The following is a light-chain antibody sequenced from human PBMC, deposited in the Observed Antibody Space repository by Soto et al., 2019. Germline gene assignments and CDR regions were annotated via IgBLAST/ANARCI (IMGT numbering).Light chain of an antibody. Sequence: DIQMTQSPSTLSASVGDRVTITCRASQSVSRWFAWYKKRPWKAPNILSYKASIFESVVPPRVSGSASGTEFPLTISTLQPDDFPTYYCQRHDTYPLTFGGGTKVEI. J-gene: IGKJ4*01. V-gene: IGKV1-5*03. CDR2: KAS. CDR3: QRHDTYPLT. CDR1: QSVSRW.